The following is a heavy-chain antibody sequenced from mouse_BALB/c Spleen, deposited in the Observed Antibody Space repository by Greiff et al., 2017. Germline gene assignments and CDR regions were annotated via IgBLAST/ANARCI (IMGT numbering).Heavy chain of an antibody. Sequence: QVQLKESGPGLVQPSQSLSITCTVSGFSLTSYGVHWVRQSPGKGLEWLGVIWSGGSTDYNAAFISRLSISKDNSKSQVFFKMNSLQANDTAIYYCARRGYGSSYGYFDVWGAGTTVTVSS. V-gene: IGHV2-2*02. D-gene: IGHD1-1*01. J-gene: IGHJ1*01. CDR3: ARRGYGSSYGYFDV. CDR1: GFSLTSYG. CDR2: IWSGGST.